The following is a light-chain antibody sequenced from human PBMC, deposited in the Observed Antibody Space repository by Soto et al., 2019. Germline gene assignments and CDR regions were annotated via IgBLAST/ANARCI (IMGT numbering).Light chain of an antibody. CDR1: PSLSRSF. CDR2: GTS. V-gene: IGKV3-20*01. J-gene: IGKJ1*01. CDR3: QQHVNSWWT. Sequence: EIVLTQSPGTLSLSPGERATLSCRASPSLSRSFFAWYQHKYGQAPRLLIYGTSTRATGIPDRFSGSGSGTDFTLTISRLEPEDFAVYFCQQHVNSWWTFGQGTKVEIK.